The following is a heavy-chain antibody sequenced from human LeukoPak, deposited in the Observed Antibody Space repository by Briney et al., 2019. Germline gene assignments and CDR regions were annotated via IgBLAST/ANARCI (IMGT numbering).Heavy chain of an antibody. D-gene: IGHD1-26*01. V-gene: IGHV3-30-3*01. CDR2: ISYDGSNK. CDR3: ARDGSSWPTGGSYFYYYYGMDV. J-gene: IGHJ6*02. Sequence: GGSLRLSCAASGFTFSSYAMHWVRQAPGKGLEWVAVISYDGSNKYYADSVKGRFTISRDNSKNTLYLQMNSLRAEDTAVYYCARDGSSWPTGGSYFYYYYGMDVWGQGTTVTVSS. CDR1: GFTFSSYA.